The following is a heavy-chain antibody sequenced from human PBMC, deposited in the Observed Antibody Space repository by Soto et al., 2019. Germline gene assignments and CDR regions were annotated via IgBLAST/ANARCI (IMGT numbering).Heavy chain of an antibody. D-gene: IGHD6-19*01. Sequence: EVQLLESGGGFVQPGGSLRLSCAASGFTISNYAMSWVRQAPGKGLEWVSAITAYGDSTYYADSVKGRFTISRDSPKDTQYLQLDSLRAEDTAVYYCAKDPLLYNSDWYPPPGFDPWGQGTLVTVSS. V-gene: IGHV3-23*01. CDR1: GFTISNYA. CDR2: ITAYGDST. J-gene: IGHJ5*02. CDR3: AKDPLLYNSDWYPPPGFDP.